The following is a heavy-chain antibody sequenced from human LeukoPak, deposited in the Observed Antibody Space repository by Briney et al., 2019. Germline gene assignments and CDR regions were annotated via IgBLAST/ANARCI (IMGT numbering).Heavy chain of an antibody. CDR1: GYTFTSYG. Sequence: GASVKVSCKASGYTFTSYGISWVRQAPGQGLEWMGWISAYNGNTNYAQKLQGRVTMTTDTSTSTAYMELRSLRSDDTAVYYCARSPHRITMIVVPYFDYWGQGTLVTVSS. CDR2: ISAYNGNT. D-gene: IGHD3-22*01. V-gene: IGHV1-18*01. CDR3: ARSPHRITMIVVPYFDY. J-gene: IGHJ4*02.